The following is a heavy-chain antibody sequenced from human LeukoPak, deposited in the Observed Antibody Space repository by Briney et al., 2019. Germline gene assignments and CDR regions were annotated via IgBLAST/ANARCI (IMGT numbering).Heavy chain of an antibody. D-gene: IGHD6-19*01. CDR2: ISYDGNNK. Sequence: GRSLRLSCAASGFTFSSYAMHWVRQAPGKGLEWVAVISYDGNNKYYADSVKGRFTVSRDNSKNTLHLQMNSLRAEDTAVYYCARSISVAGISRYWGQGTLVTFSS. J-gene: IGHJ4*02. CDR3: ARSISVAGISRY. CDR1: GFTFSSYA. V-gene: IGHV3-30-3*01.